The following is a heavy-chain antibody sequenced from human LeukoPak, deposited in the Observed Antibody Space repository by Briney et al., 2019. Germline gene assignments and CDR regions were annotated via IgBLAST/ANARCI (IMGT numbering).Heavy chain of an antibody. CDR1: GFTFSSYG. J-gene: IGHJ4*02. D-gene: IGHD1-26*01. CDR3: TTRIVGATELDY. Sequence: GGSLRLSCAASGFTFSSYGMHWVRQAPGKGLEWVAVIWYDGSNKYYADSVKGRFTISRDNSKNTLYLQMNSLRAEDTAVYYCTTRIVGATELDYWGQGTLVTVSS. CDR2: IWYDGSNK. V-gene: IGHV3-33*01.